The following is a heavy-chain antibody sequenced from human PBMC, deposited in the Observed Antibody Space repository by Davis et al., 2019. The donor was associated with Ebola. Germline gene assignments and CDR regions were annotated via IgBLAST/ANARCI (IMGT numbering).Heavy chain of an antibody. CDR2: IRSSSSYI. CDR3: ARGVTAMVWVGFDY. Sequence: GGSLRLSCAVSGFTSSSNSMNWVRQPPGKGLEWVSSIRSSSSYIYYADSVKGRFTISRDNAKNSLYLQMNSVRAEDTAVYYCARGVTAMVWVGFDYWGQGTLVTVSS. D-gene: IGHD5-18*01. CDR1: GFTSSSNS. J-gene: IGHJ4*02. V-gene: IGHV3-21*01.